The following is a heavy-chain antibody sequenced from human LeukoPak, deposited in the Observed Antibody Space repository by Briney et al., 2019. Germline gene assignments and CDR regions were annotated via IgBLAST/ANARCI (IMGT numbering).Heavy chain of an antibody. Sequence: ETSETLSLTCTVSGGSVSSSLYYWGWIRQPPGKGLEWIGSIYFSASTYYSPSLKSRVTISVDTSKNQFSLKLSSVTAADTAVYYCARLKGSYDVWSGCQITDHSHFDYWGQGTLVTVSS. V-gene: IGHV4-39*01. D-gene: IGHD3-3*01. CDR1: GGSVSSSLYY. CDR2: IYFSAST. J-gene: IGHJ4*02. CDR3: ARLKGSYDVWSGCQITDHSHFDY.